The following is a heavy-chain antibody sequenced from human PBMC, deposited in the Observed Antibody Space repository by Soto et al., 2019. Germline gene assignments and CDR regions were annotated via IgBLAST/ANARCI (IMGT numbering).Heavy chain of an antibody. Sequence: PGGSLRLSCAASGFTFSSYAMSWVRQAPGKGLEWVSTIIGSGASTDYADSVKGRFTLSRDNSKNTLFLQMNNLRAEDTAVYFCAKSQLGTQLIPFDYWGQGALVTVSS. V-gene: IGHV3-23*01. J-gene: IGHJ4*02. D-gene: IGHD6-6*01. CDR3: AKSQLGTQLIPFDY. CDR2: IIGSGAST. CDR1: GFTFSSYA.